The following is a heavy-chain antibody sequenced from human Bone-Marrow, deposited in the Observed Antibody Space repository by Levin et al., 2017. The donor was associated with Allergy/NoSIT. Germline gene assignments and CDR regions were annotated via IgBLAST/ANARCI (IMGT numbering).Heavy chain of an antibody. J-gene: IGHJ5*02. CDR1: GGSGGSITSHS. D-gene: IGHD1-26*01. CDR2: IYYIGTT. V-gene: IGHV4-59*11. CDR3: ARAPSGSYLERFDT. Sequence: SETLSLTCTVSGGSGGSITSHSLSWIRQPPGKGLEWLGYIYYIGTTKYNPSLQSRVSISVDTSRNQFSLSLTSVTAADTAVYYCARAPSGSYLERFDTWGQGTLVTVSS.